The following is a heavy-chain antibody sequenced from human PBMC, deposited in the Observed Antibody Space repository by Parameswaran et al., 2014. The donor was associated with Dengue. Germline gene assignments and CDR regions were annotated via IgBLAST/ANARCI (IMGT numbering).Heavy chain of an antibody. Sequence: VRQMPGKGLEWMGIIYPGDSDTRYSPSFQGQVTISADKSISTAYLQWSSLKASDTAMYYCARRDDSSGYPHFDYWGQGTLVTVSS. D-gene: IGHD3-22*01. J-gene: IGHJ4*02. CDR2: IYPGDSDT. CDR3: ARRDDSSGYPHFDY. V-gene: IGHV5-51*01.